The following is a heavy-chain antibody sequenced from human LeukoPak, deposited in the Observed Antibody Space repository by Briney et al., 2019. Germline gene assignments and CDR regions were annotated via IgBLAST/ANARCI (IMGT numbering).Heavy chain of an antibody. Sequence: PGGSLRLSCAASGFTFSSYGMSWVRQAPGKGLEWVSAISGSGGSTYYADSVKGRFTISRDNSKNTLYLQMNSLRAEDTAVYYCAKDGDGYRGNYFDYWGQGTLVTVSS. V-gene: IGHV3-23*01. CDR3: AKDGDGYRGNYFDY. J-gene: IGHJ4*02. CDR2: ISGSGGST. D-gene: IGHD5-24*01. CDR1: GFTFSSYG.